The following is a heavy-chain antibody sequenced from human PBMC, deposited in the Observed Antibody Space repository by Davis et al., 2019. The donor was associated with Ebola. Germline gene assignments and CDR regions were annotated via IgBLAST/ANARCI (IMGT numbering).Heavy chain of an antibody. CDR1: GYTFTGYY. CDR3: ARFGAEGGRSWFDP. Sequence: SVKVSCKASGYTFTGYYMHWVRQAPGQGLEWMGGIIPIFGTANYAQKFQGRVTITADESTSTAYMELSSLRSEDTAVYYCARFGAEGGRSWFDPWGQGTLVTVSS. J-gene: IGHJ5*02. D-gene: IGHD3-16*01. V-gene: IGHV1-69*13. CDR2: IIPIFGTA.